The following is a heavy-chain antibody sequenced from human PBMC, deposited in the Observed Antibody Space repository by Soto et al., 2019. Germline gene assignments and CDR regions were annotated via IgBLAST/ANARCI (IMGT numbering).Heavy chain of an antibody. Sequence: QVQLVQSGAEVKKPGASVKVSCKASGYSFSDYDINWVRQATGQGPEWMGWMNPNSGNTGYAQKFQGRGTMTRNTSINTAYMELSSLGSEDTAVYYCARANRYNWNDEGWFDPWGQGTLVTVSS. CDR2: MNPNSGNT. D-gene: IGHD1-20*01. V-gene: IGHV1-8*01. CDR1: GYSFSDYD. J-gene: IGHJ5*02. CDR3: ARANRYNWNDEGWFDP.